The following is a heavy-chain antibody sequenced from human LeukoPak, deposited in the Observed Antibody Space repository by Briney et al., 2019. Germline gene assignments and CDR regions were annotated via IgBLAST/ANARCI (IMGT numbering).Heavy chain of an antibody. Sequence: GGSLRLSCAASGFTFSSYAMSWVRQAPGKGLEWVSAISGSGGGTYYADSVKGRFTISRDNSKNTLYLQMNSLRAEDTAVYYCARDLRSSGYYAFDYWGQGILVTVSS. CDR1: GFTFSSYA. CDR2: ISGSGGGT. J-gene: IGHJ4*02. CDR3: ARDLRSSGYYAFDY. V-gene: IGHV3-23*01. D-gene: IGHD3-22*01.